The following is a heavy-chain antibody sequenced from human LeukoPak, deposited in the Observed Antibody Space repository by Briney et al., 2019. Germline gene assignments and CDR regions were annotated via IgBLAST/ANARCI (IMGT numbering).Heavy chain of an antibody. CDR3: ARAQRITMIVVVQYGMDV. V-gene: IGHV1-2*02. CDR1: GYTFTGYY. Sequence: GASVKVSCKASGYTFTGYYMHWVRQAPGQGLEWMGWINPNSGGTNYAQKFQGRVTMTRDTSISTAYMELSRLRSDDTAVYYCARAQRITMIVVVQYGMDVWGQGTTVTVSS. J-gene: IGHJ6*02. D-gene: IGHD3-22*01. CDR2: INPNSGGT.